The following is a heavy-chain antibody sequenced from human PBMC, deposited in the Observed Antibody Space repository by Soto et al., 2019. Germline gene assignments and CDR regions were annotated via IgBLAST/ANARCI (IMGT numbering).Heavy chain of an antibody. D-gene: IGHD2-2*01. J-gene: IGHJ6*02. V-gene: IGHV1-58*01. CDR1: GFTFTSSA. CDR3: AAGTDIVVVPAAPYYYYGMDV. Sequence: ASVKVSCKASGFTFTSSAVQWLRQARGQRLEWIGWIVVGSGNTNYAQKLQERVTITRDMSTSTAYMELSSLRSEDTAVYYCAAGTDIVVVPAAPYYYYGMDVWGQGTTVTVSS. CDR2: IVVGSGNT.